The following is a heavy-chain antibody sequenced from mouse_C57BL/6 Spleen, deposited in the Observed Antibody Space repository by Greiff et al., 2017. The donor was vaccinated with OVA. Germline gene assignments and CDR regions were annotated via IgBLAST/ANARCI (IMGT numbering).Heavy chain of an antibody. J-gene: IGHJ2*01. CDR3: ARWAAQALDY. D-gene: IGHD3-2*02. Sequence: QVQLQQSGAELVRPGTSVKVSCKASGYAFTNYLIEWVKQRPGQGLEWIGVINPGSGGTTYNEKFKGKATLTADKSSSTAYMQLSSLTSEDSAVYFCARWAAQALDYWGQGTTLTVSA. CDR2: INPGSGGT. CDR1: GYAFTNYL. V-gene: IGHV1-54*01.